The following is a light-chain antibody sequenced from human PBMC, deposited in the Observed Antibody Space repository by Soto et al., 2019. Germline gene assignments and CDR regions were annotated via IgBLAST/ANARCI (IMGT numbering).Light chain of an antibody. CDR3: SSYACSNNLKV. V-gene: IGLV2-8*01. CDR2: EVS. J-gene: IGLJ1*01. Sequence: QSALTQPPSASGSPGQSVTISCTGTSSDGGGYNYVSWYQQHPGKAPKLMIYEVSKRPSGVPDRFSGSKSGNTASLTVSVLQAEDEDDSYCSSYACSNNLKVFGTGTKVTVL. CDR1: SSDGGGYNY.